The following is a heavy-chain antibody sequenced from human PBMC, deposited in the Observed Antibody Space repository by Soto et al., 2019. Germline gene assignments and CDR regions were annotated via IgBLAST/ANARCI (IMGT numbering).Heavy chain of an antibody. CDR1: GGSFSCYY. V-gene: IGHV4-34*01. CDR3: ARWFYYGSGSYYEYYYYGMDV. J-gene: IGHJ6*02. Sequence: SETLSLTCAVYGGSFSCYYWIWIRQPPGKGLEWIGEINHSGSTNYNPSLKSRVTISVDTSKNQFSLKLSSVTAADTAVYYCARWFYYGSGSYYEYYYYGMDVWGQGTTVTVSS. D-gene: IGHD3-10*01. CDR2: INHSGST.